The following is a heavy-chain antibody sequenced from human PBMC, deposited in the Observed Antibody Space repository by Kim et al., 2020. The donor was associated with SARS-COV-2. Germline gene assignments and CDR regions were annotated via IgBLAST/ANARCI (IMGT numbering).Heavy chain of an antibody. CDR2: ISSSSSTI. CDR3: APLWGSGYYYGDYFDY. Sequence: GGSLRLSCAASGFTFSSYSMNWVRQAPGKGLEWVSYISSSSSTIYYADSVKGRFTISRDNAKNSLYLQMNSLRAEDTAVYYCAPLWGSGYYYGDYFDYWGQGTLVTVSS. CDR1: GFTFSSYS. D-gene: IGHD3-22*01. V-gene: IGHV3-48*04. J-gene: IGHJ4*02.